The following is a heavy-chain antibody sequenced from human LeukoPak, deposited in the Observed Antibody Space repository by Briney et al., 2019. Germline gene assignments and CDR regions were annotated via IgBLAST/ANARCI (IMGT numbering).Heavy chain of an antibody. CDR3: ARHNIRFLEWFTDNWFDP. V-gene: IGHV4-4*09. J-gene: IGHJ5*02. D-gene: IGHD3-3*01. Sequence: SETLSLTCTVSGGSISSYYWSWIRQPPGKGLEWIGYIYTSGSTSYNPSLKSRVTISVDTSKNQFSLKLSSVTAADTAVYYCARHNIRFLEWFTDNWFDPWGQGTLVTVSS. CDR2: IYTSGST. CDR1: GGSISSYY.